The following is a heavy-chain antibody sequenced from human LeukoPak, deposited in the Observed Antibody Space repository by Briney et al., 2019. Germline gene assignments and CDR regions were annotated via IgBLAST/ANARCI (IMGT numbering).Heavy chain of an antibody. Sequence: EASVKVSCKASGYTFTGYYMHWVRQAPGQGLEWMGWINPNSGGTNYAQKFQGRVTMTRDTSISTAYMELSRLRSDNTAVYYCARGTECTNGVCEFFDYWGQGTLVTVSS. CDR1: GYTFTGYY. V-gene: IGHV1-2*02. D-gene: IGHD2-8*01. CDR2: INPNSGGT. J-gene: IGHJ4*02. CDR3: ARGTECTNGVCEFFDY.